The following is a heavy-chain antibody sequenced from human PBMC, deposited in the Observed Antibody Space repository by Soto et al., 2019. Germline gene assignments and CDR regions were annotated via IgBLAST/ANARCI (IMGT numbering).Heavy chain of an antibody. V-gene: IGHV4-30-4*01. CDR3: ARNYYDSSGSIDY. CDR2: IYYSGST. CDR1: GGSISSGDYC. Sequence: SETLSLTCTVSGGSISSGDYCLSWIRQPPGKGLEWIGYIYYSGSTYYNPSLKSRVTISVDTSKNQFSLKLSSVTAADTAVYYCARNYYDSSGSIDYWGQGTLVTVSS. D-gene: IGHD3-22*01. J-gene: IGHJ4*02.